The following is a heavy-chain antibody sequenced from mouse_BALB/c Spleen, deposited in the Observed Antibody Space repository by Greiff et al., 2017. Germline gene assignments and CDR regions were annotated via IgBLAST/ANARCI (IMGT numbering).Heavy chain of an antibody. J-gene: IGHJ2*01. V-gene: IGHV3-2*02. CDR1: GYSITSDYA. CDR2: ISYSGST. D-gene: IGHD2-1*01. CDR3: ARGSYGNFDY. Sequence: EVQLVESGPGLVKPSQSLSLTCTVTGYSITSDYAWNWIRQFPGNKLEWMGYISYSGSTSYNPSLKSRISITRDTSKNQFFLQLNSVTTEDTATYYCARGSYGNFDYWGQGTTLTVSS.